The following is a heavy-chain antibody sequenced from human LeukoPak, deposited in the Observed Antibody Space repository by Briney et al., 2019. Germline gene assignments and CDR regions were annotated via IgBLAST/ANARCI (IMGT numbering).Heavy chain of an antibody. CDR1: GFTFSSYG. Sequence: GGSLRLSCAASGFTFSSYGVHWVRQAPGKGLEWVAFIRYDGSNKYYADSVKGRFTISRDNSKNTLYLQMNSLRAEDTAVYYCAKEYYDFWSGYGRDYYYYYYMDVWGKGTTVTVSS. D-gene: IGHD3-3*01. CDR3: AKEYYDFWSGYGRDYYYYYYMDV. V-gene: IGHV3-30*02. J-gene: IGHJ6*03. CDR2: IRYDGSNK.